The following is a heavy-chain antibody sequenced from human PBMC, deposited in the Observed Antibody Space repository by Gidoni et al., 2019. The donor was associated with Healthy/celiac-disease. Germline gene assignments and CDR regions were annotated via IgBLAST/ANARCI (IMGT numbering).Heavy chain of an antibody. CDR2: IYYSGST. V-gene: IGHV4-30-4*01. CDR3: ARDRDWGNYYYYGMDV. J-gene: IGHJ6*02. CDR1: GGSISSGDYY. Sequence: QVQLQESGPGLVKPSQTLSPTCTFSGGSISSGDYYWSWIRQPPGKGLEWIGYIYYSGSTYYNPSLKSRVTISVDTSKNQFSLKLSSVTAADTAVYYCARDRDWGNYYYYGMDVWGQGTTVTVSS. D-gene: IGHD7-27*01.